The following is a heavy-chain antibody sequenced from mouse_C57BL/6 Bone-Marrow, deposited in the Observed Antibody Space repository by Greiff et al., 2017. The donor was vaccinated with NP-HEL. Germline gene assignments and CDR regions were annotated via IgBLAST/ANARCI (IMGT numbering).Heavy chain of an antibody. V-gene: IGHV1-69*01. CDR2: IDPSDSYT. D-gene: IGHD2-3*01. Sequence: QVQLQQPGAELVMPGASVKLSCKASGYTFTSYWMHWVKQRPGQGLEWIGEIDPSDSYTNYIQKFKGKSTLTVDKSSSTAYMPLSSLTSEDSAVYYCASDGPHFDYWGQGTTLTVSS. CDR3: ASDGPHFDY. CDR1: GYTFTSYW. J-gene: IGHJ2*01.